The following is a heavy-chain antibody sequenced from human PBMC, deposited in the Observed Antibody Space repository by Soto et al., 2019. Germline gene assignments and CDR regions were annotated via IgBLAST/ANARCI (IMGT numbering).Heavy chain of an antibody. CDR3: AREDNAFDI. D-gene: IGHD2-15*01. V-gene: IGHV1-69*08. CDR2: IIPILDIA. J-gene: IGHJ3*02. CDR1: GGTFSSYT. Sequence: QVQLVQSGAEVKKPGSSVKVSCKASGGTFSSYTISWVRQAPGQGLEWMGRIIPILDIAIYAQKLQGRVTITADKAPNTVYMELSSLRSEDTAVYYCAREDNAFDIWGQGTMVTVSS.